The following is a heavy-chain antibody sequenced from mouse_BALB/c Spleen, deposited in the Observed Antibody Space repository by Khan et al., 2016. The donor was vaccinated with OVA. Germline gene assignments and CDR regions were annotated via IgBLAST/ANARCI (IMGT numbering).Heavy chain of an antibody. J-gene: IGHJ4*01. CDR3: ARQPYYHYKMMDY. Sequence: VQLQESGPGLAAPSQSLSLTCTISGFSFTNYGVHWVRQPPGKGLEWLVVIWNDGSTTYNSALKSRLTIITDNSHSHAFLLMISLQTDDTAIYFSARQPYYHYKMMDYWGQGTSVTVSS. CDR1: GFSFTNYG. D-gene: IGHD2-4*01. V-gene: IGHV2-6-1*01. CDR2: IWNDGST.